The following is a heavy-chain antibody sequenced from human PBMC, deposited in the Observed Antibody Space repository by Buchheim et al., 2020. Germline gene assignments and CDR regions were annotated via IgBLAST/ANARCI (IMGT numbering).Heavy chain of an antibody. J-gene: IGHJ4*02. CDR3: ARGHDGLGY. CDR1: GASISSYY. Sequence: QVQLQESGPGLVKPSETLSLTCTVSGASISSYYWSWVRQPPGKGLEWIGYIYYSGSTNYNPSLMSRVTISVATSKNQFSMKLSSVTAADTAVYYCARGHDGLGYWGQGTL. CDR2: IYYSGST. V-gene: IGHV4-59*01. D-gene: IGHD3-16*01.